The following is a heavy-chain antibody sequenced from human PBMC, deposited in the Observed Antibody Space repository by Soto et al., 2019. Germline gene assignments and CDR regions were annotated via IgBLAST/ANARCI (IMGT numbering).Heavy chain of an antibody. CDR1: GFTFSSYW. J-gene: IGHJ6*02. CDR3: ARGTPYYDILTGYSGGMDV. D-gene: IGHD3-9*01. Sequence: GGSLRLSCAASGFTFSSYWMHWVRQAPGKGLVWVSRINSDGSSTSYADSVKGRFTISRDNAKNTLYLQMNSLRAEETAVYYCARGTPYYDILTGYSGGMDVWGQGTTVTVSS. CDR2: INSDGSST. V-gene: IGHV3-74*01.